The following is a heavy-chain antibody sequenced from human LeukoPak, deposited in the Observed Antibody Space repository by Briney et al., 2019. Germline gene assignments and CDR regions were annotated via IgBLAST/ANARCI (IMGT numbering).Heavy chain of an antibody. J-gene: IGHJ6*03. CDR3: ARGPTGYYYYYYMDV. D-gene: IGHD4-17*01. CDR2: IIPIFGTA. V-gene: IGHV1-69*13. CDR1: GYTFTSYA. Sequence: SVKVSCKASGYTFTSYAMNWVRQAPGQGLEWMGWIIPIFGTANYAQKFQGRVTITADESTSTAYMELTSLRSEDTAVYYCARGPTGYYYYYYMDVWGKGTTVTISS.